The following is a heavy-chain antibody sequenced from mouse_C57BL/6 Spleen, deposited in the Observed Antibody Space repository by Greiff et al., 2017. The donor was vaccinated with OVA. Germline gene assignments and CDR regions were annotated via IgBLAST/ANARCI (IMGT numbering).Heavy chain of an antibody. Sequence: VKVVESGAELARPGASVKLSCKASGYTFTSYGISWVKQRTGQGLEWIGEIYPRSGNTYYNEKFKGKATLTADKSSSTAYMELRSLTSEDSAVYFCAGITTVVDDWYFDVWGTGTTVTVSS. CDR1: GYTFTSYG. CDR3: AGITTVVDDWYFDV. V-gene: IGHV1-81*01. D-gene: IGHD1-1*01. J-gene: IGHJ1*03. CDR2: IYPRSGNT.